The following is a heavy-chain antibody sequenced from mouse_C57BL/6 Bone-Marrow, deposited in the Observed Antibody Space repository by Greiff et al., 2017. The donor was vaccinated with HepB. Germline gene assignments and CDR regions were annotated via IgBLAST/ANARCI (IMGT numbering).Heavy chain of an antibody. CDR3: ARRRLRLLFDY. V-gene: IGHV1-54*01. Sequence: VQLQQSGAELVRPGTSVKVSCKASGYAFTNYLIEWVKQRPGQGLEWIGVINPGSGGTNYNEKFKGKATLTADKSSSTAYMQLSSLTSEDSAVYICARRRLRLLFDYWGQGTTLTVSS. CDR2: INPGSGGT. D-gene: IGHD2-4*01. J-gene: IGHJ2*01. CDR1: GYAFTNYL.